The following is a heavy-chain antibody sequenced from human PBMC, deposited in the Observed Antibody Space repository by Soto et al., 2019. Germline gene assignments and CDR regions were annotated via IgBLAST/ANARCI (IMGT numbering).Heavy chain of an antibody. J-gene: IGHJ4*02. V-gene: IGHV3-23*01. CDR1: GFIFSNYA. Sequence: EVQLLESGGGLVQPGGSLRLSCAASGFIFSNYAMNWVRQTPGKGLEWVSLISRFGGSTYYTDSVRVRFSTSRDNSKRTLLLQMNSLRAEDTGLYYCPRGRYSGFDYTVFDYWGQGALVTVSP. CDR2: ISRFGGST. D-gene: IGHD5-12*01. CDR3: PRGRYSGFDYTVFDY.